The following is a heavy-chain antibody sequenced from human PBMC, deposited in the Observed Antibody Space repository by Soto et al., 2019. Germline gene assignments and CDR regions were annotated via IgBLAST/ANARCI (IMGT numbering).Heavy chain of an antibody. J-gene: IGHJ6*02. CDR3: ARLNSSSWYTYYYYYGMDV. CDR2: IYPGDSDT. Sequence: GESLKISCKGSGYSFTSYWIGWVRQMPGKGLEWMGIIYPGDSDTRYSPSFQGQVTISADKSISTAYLQWSSLNASDTAMYYCARLNSSSWYTYYYYYGMDVWGQGTTVTVSS. D-gene: IGHD6-13*01. CDR1: GYSFTSYW. V-gene: IGHV5-51*01.